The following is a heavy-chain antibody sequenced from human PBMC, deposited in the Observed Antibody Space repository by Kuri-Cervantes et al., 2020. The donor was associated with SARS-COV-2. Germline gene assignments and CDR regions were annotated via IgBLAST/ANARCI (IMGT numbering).Heavy chain of an antibody. CDR3: ARYWVTTDFDY. J-gene: IGHJ4*02. D-gene: IGHD2-15*01. CDR1: GYTLTELS. V-gene: IGHV1-24*01. CDR2: INPTVGDT. Sequence: ASVKVSCKVSGYTLTELSMHWVRQAPGKGLEWMGVINPTVGDTTYAQKLQGRVTMTTDTSTSTAYMELRSLRSDDTAVYYCARYWVTTDFDYWGQGTLVTVSS.